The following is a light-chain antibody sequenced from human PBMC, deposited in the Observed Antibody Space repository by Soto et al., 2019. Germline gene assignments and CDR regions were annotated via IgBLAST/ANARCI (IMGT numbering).Light chain of an antibody. CDR2: DAS. V-gene: IGKV1-9*01. J-gene: IGKJ5*01. CDR1: QGISGY. CDR3: QQLSSYPIT. Sequence: IQLTQSPSSLSASVGDRVAITCRPSQGISGYLAWYQQKPGKAPKLLIYDASTLRSGVPSRFSGSGSGTDFTLTISSLQPEDFATYYCQQLSSYPITFGQGTRLEIK.